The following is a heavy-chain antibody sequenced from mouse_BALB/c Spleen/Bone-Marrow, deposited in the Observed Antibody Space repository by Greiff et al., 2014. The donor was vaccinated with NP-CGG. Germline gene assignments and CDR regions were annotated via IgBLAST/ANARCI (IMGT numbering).Heavy chain of an antibody. J-gene: IGHJ2*01. CDR1: GFNIKDTY. D-gene: IGHD1-1*01. CDR3: ARSYGSSPFDY. CDR2: IDPANGNT. V-gene: IGHV14-3*02. Sequence: VQLQQSGAELVKLGASVKLSCTASGFNIKDTYMHWVKQRPEQGLEWIGRIDPANGNTKYDPKFQGKATITADTSSNTAYLQLSSLTSEDTAVYYCARSYGSSPFDYWGQGTTLTVSS.